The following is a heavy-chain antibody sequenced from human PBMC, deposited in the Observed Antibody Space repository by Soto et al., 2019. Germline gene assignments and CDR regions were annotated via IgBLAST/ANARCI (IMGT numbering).Heavy chain of an antibody. J-gene: IGHJ4*02. Sequence: SETLSFTCAVSGGSISSGGYSWSWIRQPPGKGLEWIGYIYHSGSTYYNPSLKSRVTISVDRSKNQFSLKLSSVTAADTAVYYCARAEGGIFDYWGQGTLVTVSS. V-gene: IGHV4-30-2*01. CDR1: GGSISSGGYS. CDR2: IYHSGST. CDR3: ARAEGGIFDY.